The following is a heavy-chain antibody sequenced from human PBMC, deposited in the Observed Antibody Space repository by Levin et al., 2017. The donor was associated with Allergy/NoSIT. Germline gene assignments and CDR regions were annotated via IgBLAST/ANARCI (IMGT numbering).Heavy chain of an antibody. CDR3: AKKQGGTTGFSFDV. Sequence: GESLKISCAASGFTFGDFAMAWVRQAPGKGLEWVSVITGTGGNTYYGDSVKGRFTVSRDNSKNTLYLELNSLRVEDTAIYYCAKKQGGTTGFSFDVWGQGTMVTVSS. V-gene: IGHV3-23*01. CDR1: GFTFGDFA. D-gene: IGHD1/OR15-1a*01. CDR2: ITGTGGNT. J-gene: IGHJ3*01.